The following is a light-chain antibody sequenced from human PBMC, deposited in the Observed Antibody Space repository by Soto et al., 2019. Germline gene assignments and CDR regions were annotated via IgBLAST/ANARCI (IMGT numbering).Light chain of an antibody. CDR2: GAS. V-gene: IGKV1-27*01. Sequence: DVPMTQSPSSLSASVGDRVTITCRASQGIRNCLAWYQEKPGKVPELLIYGASTLQSGVPSRFSGSGSGTDFTLTISSLQPEDVATYYCQKYETAPWTFGQGTKVEIK. CDR1: QGIRNC. J-gene: IGKJ1*01. CDR3: QKYETAPWT.